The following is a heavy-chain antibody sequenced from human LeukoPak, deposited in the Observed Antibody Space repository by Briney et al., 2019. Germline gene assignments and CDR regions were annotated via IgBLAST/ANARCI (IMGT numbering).Heavy chain of an antibody. V-gene: IGHV4-39*01. J-gene: IGHJ4*02. CDR3: ARQQLVPNFDY. CDR1: GGSISSSSYC. CDR2: IYYSGST. D-gene: IGHD6-13*01. Sequence: SETLSLTCTVSGGSISSSSYCWGWIRQPPGKGLEWIGSIYYSGSTYYNPSLKSRVTISVDTSKNQFSLKLSSVTAADTAVYYCARQQLVPNFDYWGQGTLVTVSS.